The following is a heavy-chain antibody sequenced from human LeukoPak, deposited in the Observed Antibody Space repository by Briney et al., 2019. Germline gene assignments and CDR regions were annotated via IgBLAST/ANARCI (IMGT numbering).Heavy chain of an antibody. CDR2: ISYDGNDK. CDR1: GFTFSTYG. CDR3: AELGITMIGGV. V-gene: IGHV3-30*18. D-gene: IGHD3-10*02. Sequence: GGSLRLSCAASGFTFSTYGMHWVRQAPGKGLEWVAVISYDGNDKYYADSVKGRFTTSRDNSKNTLYLQMNSLRPEDTAVYYCAELGITMIGGVWGKGTTVTISS. J-gene: IGHJ6*04.